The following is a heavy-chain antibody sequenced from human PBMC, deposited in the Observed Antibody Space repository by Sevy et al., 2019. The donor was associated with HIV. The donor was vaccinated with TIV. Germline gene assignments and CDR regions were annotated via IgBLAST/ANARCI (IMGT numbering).Heavy chain of an antibody. CDR2: IYSGGGT. CDR1: GFTVSSNY. V-gene: IGHV3-53*01. D-gene: IGHD3-10*01. J-gene: IGHJ3*02. CDR3: ATTKGVIGTSVYAFDI. Sequence: GGSLRLSCAASGFTVSSNYMSWVRQAPGKGLEWVSVIYSGGGTYYADSVKGRFTISRDNSKNTLYLQMNSLRAEDTAVYYCATTKGVIGTSVYAFDIWGQGTMVTVSS.